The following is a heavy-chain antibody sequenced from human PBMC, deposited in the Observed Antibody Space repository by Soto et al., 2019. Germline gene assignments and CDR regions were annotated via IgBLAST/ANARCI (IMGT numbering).Heavy chain of an antibody. CDR3: ARGDYDITHAFDI. D-gene: IGHD3-9*01. CDR2: IYYSGST. CDR1: GGSISSGDYY. Sequence: QVQLQESGPGLVKPSQTLSLTCTVSGGSISSGDYYWSWIRQPPGKGLEWIGYIYYSGSTYYNPSIKSRVTISVDTSKNQFPLKLRSVTAADTAVYYCARGDYDITHAFDIWGQGTMVTVSS. J-gene: IGHJ3*02. V-gene: IGHV4-30-4*01.